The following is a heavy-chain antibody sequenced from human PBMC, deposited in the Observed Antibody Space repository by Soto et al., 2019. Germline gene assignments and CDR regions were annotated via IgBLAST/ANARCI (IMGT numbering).Heavy chain of an antibody. Sequence: QVQLVESGGGVVQPGRSLRLSCAASGFTFSFHTMHWVRQAPGKGLEWVAVISYDGTKTYYADSAKGRFTISRDNSKNTLFLQMNSLRVEDTAVYYCATLPLDETSFDYWGQGTLVTVSS. CDR2: ISYDGTKT. J-gene: IGHJ4*02. D-gene: IGHD1-1*01. V-gene: IGHV3-30-3*01. CDR3: ATLPLDETSFDY. CDR1: GFTFSFHT.